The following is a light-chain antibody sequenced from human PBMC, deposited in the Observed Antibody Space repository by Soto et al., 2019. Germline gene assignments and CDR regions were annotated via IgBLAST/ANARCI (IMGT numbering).Light chain of an antibody. CDR1: SCDIGTYDY. CDR2: EVS. CDR3: CSYGGGNNFYV. J-gene: IGLJ1*01. Sequence: QSALTQPPSASGSPGQSVTISCTGTSCDIGTYDYVSWYQHLPDKAPKLIIYEVSKRPSGVPDRFSGSKSGNTASLTVSGLQAEDEGDYYCCSYGGGNNFYVFGTGTKVTVL. V-gene: IGLV2-8*01.